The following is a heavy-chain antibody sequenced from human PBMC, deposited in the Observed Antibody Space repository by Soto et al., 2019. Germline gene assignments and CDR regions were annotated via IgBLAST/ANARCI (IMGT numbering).Heavy chain of an antibody. V-gene: IGHV1-18*01. Sequence: RASVKVSCKASGYTFTSYGISWVRQAPGQGLEWMGWISAYNGNTNYAQKLQGRVTMTTDTSTSTAYMELRSLRSDDTAVYYCARFADSSGYHDAFDIWGQGTMVTVSS. CDR2: ISAYNGNT. CDR3: ARFADSSGYHDAFDI. J-gene: IGHJ3*02. D-gene: IGHD3-22*01. CDR1: GYTFTSYG.